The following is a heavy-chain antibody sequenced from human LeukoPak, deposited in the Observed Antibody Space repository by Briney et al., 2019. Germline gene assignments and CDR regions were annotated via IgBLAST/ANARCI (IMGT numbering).Heavy chain of an antibody. CDR2: IYDSGST. Sequence: SETLSLTCTVSGDSINSNNYYWGWIRQPPGKGLEWIGSIYDSGSTYYNPSLKSRVTISVDTSKNQFSLRLSSVTAADPAIYYCHSRFLEWLLDYWGQGTLVTVSS. CDR3: HSRFLEWLLDY. J-gene: IGHJ4*02. V-gene: IGHV4-39*01. CDR1: GDSINSNNYY. D-gene: IGHD3-3*01.